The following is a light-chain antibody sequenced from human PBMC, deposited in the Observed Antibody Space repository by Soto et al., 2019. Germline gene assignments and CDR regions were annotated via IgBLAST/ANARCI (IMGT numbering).Light chain of an antibody. Sequence: QSALTQPASVSGSPGQSITISCTGTSSDVGGYNYVSWYQQHPGQAPKLMIYDVSNRPSGVSNRFSGSESGSTASLTISGLQAEDEADYYCISYTSSSTLVFGTGTKLTVL. CDR2: DVS. CDR1: SSDVGGYNY. V-gene: IGLV2-14*01. CDR3: ISYTSSSTLV. J-gene: IGLJ1*01.